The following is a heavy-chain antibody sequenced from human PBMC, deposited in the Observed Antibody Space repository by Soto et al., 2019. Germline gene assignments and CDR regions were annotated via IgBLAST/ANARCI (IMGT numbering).Heavy chain of an antibody. Sequence: QVQLVQSGAEVKKPGASVKVSCKASGYTFTGYYMHWVRQAPGQGLEWMGWINPNSGGTNYAQKFRGWVTMTRDTSISTAYMELSRLRSDDTAVYYCARGVITFGGVIVPLDYWGQGTLVTVSS. V-gene: IGHV1-2*04. CDR2: INPNSGGT. D-gene: IGHD3-16*02. CDR3: ARGVITFGGVIVPLDY. CDR1: GYTFTGYY. J-gene: IGHJ4*02.